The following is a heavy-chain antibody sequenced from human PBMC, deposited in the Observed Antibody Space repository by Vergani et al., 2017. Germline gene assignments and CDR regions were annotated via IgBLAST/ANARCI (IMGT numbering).Heavy chain of an antibody. CDR1: GGSLSSYY. D-gene: IGHD6-13*01. J-gene: IGHJ6*02. CDR2: IYTSGST. V-gene: IGHV4-4*07. CDR3: ARVSIDSSSWHYYYGMDV. Sequence: QVQLQESGPGLVKPSETLSLTCTVSGGSLSSYYWSWIRQPAGKGLEWIGRIYTSGSTNYNPSLKSRVTMSVDTSKNQFSLKLSSVTAADTAVYYCARVSIDSSSWHYYYGMDVWGQGTTVTVSS.